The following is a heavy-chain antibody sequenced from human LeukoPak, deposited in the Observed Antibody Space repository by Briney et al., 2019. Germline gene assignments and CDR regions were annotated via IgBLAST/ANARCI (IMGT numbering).Heavy chain of an antibody. CDR3: ASLHIAATAFDP. CDR1: GYTLTGYY. D-gene: IGHD6-25*01. J-gene: IGHJ5*02. V-gene: IGHV1-2*02. Sequence: ASVKVSCKASGYTLTGYYMHWVRQAPGQGLEWMGWIIPNSGGTNYAQKFQGRVTMTRDTSISTAYMELSRLRSDDTAVYYCASLHIAATAFDPWGQGTLVTVSS. CDR2: IIPNSGGT.